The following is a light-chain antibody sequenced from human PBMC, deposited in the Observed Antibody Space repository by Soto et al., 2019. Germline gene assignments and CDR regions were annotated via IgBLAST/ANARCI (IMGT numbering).Light chain of an antibody. V-gene: IGKV1-5*03. CDR3: QQYNSYPWT. Sequence: DIQMTQSPSTLSASVGDRVTITCRASQSISSWLAWYQQKPVKAPKLLIYKASSLESGVPSRFSGSGSGTEFTLTISSLKPDDFATYYCQQYNSYPWTFGQGTKVEIK. CDR2: KAS. CDR1: QSISSW. J-gene: IGKJ1*01.